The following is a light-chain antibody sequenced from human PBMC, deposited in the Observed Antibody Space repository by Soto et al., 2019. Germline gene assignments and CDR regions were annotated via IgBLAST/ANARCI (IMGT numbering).Light chain of an antibody. V-gene: IGLV2-23*01. CDR3: CSYASGGTYV. CDR1: SSDVGSSSL. CDR2: EGN. J-gene: IGLJ1*01. Sequence: QSVLTQPASVSGSPGQSVTVSCTGTSSDVGSSSLVSWYQQHPGKVPKLMIYEGNKRPSGVSNRFSGSKSGNTASLTISGLQAEDEADYYCCSYASGGTYVFGTGTKVTVL.